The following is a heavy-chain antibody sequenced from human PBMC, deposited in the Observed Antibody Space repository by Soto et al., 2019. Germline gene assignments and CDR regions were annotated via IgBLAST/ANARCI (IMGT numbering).Heavy chain of an antibody. CDR2: INHSGST. D-gene: IGHD5-12*01. CDR3: ARMWWLRNFDY. Sequence: SETLSLTCAVYGGSFSGYYWSWIRQPPGKGLEWIGEINHSGSTNYNPSPKSRVTISVDTSKNQFSLKLSSVTAADTAVYYCARMWWLRNFDYWGQGTLVTVSS. V-gene: IGHV4-34*01. CDR1: GGSFSGYY. J-gene: IGHJ4*02.